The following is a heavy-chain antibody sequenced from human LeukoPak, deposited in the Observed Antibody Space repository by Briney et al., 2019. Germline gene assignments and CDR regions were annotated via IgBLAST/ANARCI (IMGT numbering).Heavy chain of an antibody. CDR1: GYSFTSYW. D-gene: IGHD6-13*01. CDR2: IYPGDSDT. V-gene: IGHV5-51*01. Sequence: GESLKISCQGSGYSFTSYWIGWVRQMPGKGLEWMGIIYPGDSDTRYSPSFQGQVTISADKAISTAYLQWSSLKASGTAMYYYARQLGSAAAGFWGQGTLVTVSS. CDR3: ARQLGSAAAGF. J-gene: IGHJ1*01.